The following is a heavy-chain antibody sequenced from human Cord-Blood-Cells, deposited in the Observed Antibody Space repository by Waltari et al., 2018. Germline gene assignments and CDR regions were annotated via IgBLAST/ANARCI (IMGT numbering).Heavy chain of an antibody. CDR1: GFTFSSDV. CDR3: AKDYYDSSGYFDY. D-gene: IGHD3-22*01. V-gene: IGHV3-30*18. Sequence: QVQLVELGRGVVQPGRSLRLSCAAPGFTFSSDVTHWVLQAPDKGVEWVAVISDDGSNKYYADSVKGRFTISRDNSKKTLYLQMNSLRAEDTAVYYCAKDYYDSSGYFDYWGQGTLVTVSA. CDR2: ISDDGSNK. J-gene: IGHJ4*02.